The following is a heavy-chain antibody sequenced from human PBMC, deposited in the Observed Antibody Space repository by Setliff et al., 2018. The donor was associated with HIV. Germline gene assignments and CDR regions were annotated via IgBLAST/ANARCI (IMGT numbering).Heavy chain of an antibody. V-gene: IGHV3-23*01. CDR3: AKMSYYYDNRGWGGAFDI. CDR2: ISDRAGT. D-gene: IGHD3-22*01. Sequence: GGSLRLSCEASGFMFGTNWMSWVRQAPGKGLEWVSSISDRAGTHYADSVKGRFAISRDNSKNTLYLQMNSLRAEDTAVYYCAKMSYYYDNRGWGGAFDIWGQGTMVTVSS. CDR1: GFMFGTNW. J-gene: IGHJ3*02.